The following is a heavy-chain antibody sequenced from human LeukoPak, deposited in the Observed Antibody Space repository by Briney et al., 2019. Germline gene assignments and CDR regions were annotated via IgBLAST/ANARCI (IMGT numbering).Heavy chain of an antibody. CDR2: ISYDGSNK. Sequence: GGSLRLSCAASGFIFSSYAMHWVRQAPGKGLEWVAVISYDGSNKYYADSVKGRFTISRDNSKNTLYLQMNSLRAEDTAVYCCAGGSSGWYQDYFDFWGQGTLVTVSS. D-gene: IGHD6-19*01. V-gene: IGHV3-30-3*01. CDR3: AGGSSGWYQDYFDF. J-gene: IGHJ4*02. CDR1: GFIFSSYA.